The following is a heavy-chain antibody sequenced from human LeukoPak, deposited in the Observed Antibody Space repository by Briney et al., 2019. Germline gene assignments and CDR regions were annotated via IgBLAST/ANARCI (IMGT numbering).Heavy chain of an antibody. D-gene: IGHD1-26*01. CDR1: GGSISSGDYY. Sequence: PSQTLSLTCTVSGGSISSGDYYWNWIRQPPGKGLEWIGYIYYSGSTNYNPSLKSRVTISVDTSKNQFSLKLSSVTAADTAVYYCARGRGSRALWEVNYYYYMDVWGKGTTVTVSS. J-gene: IGHJ6*03. CDR2: IYYSGST. CDR3: ARGRGSRALWEVNYYYYMDV. V-gene: IGHV4-61*08.